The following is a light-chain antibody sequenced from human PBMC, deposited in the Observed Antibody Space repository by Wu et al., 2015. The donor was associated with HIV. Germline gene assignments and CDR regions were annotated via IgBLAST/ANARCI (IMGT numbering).Light chain of an antibody. Sequence: DIQMTQSPSSLSASVGDRVTITCRASQDISNYLNWYQQTPGKAPKLLIYAASTLQSGVPSRFSDSGSGTHFTLTINNLQPEDFAMYYCQQSYSVPSLSFGPGTKWI. J-gene: IGKJ3*01. V-gene: IGKV1-39*01. CDR2: AAS. CDR1: QDISNY. CDR3: QQSYSVPSLS.